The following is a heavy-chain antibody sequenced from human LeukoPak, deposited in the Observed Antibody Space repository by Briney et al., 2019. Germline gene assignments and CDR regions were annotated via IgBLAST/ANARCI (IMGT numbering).Heavy chain of an antibody. CDR1: VGTFNSYA. CDR3: ASDVVVVAATANYFDY. CDR2: IIPILGIA. V-gene: IGHV1-69*10. D-gene: IGHD2-15*01. Sequence: SVTVSRKASVGTFNSYAIRWVRQAPGQGLEWMGRIIPILGIANYPQKFQGRVTITTDKSTSTAYMELSSLRSEDTAVYYCASDVVVVAATANYFDYWGQGTLVTVSS. J-gene: IGHJ4*02.